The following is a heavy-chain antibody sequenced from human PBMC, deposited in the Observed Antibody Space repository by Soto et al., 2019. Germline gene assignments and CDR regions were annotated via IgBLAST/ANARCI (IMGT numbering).Heavy chain of an antibody. V-gene: IGHV4-39*01. CDR3: ARREGLATISYYFDF. J-gene: IGHJ4*02. CDR1: DDSINSDKYY. Sequence: SETLSLTCSVSDDSINSDKYYWGWIRQPPGKGLEWIGSIYYRGNAYYNPPLQTRVTISLDKSKSQFSLKLNSVTAADSAVYFCARREGLATISYYFDFWGPGALVTVSS. CDR2: IYYRGNA. D-gene: IGHD3-9*01.